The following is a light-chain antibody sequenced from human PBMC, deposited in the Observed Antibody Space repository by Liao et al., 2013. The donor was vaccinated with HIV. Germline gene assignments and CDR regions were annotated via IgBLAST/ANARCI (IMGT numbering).Light chain of an antibody. J-gene: IGLJ3*02. CDR2: QDS. V-gene: IGLV3-1*01. Sequence: SYELTQPPSVSVSPGQTATITCSGDALGDKSPSWYQQRPGQSPVVVIFQDSQRPSGISERFSGSSSGDTATLTISGTQAVDEADYYCQAWDNSAVVFGGGTKLTV. CDR1: ALGDKS. CDR3: QAWDNSAVV.